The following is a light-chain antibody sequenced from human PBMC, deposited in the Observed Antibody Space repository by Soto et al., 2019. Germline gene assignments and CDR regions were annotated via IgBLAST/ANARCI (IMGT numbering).Light chain of an antibody. CDR2: AAS. Sequence: EIVLTQPPGTLSLSPGERASLSCRASESVNSNYLAWYQQKPGQAPRILIYAASNRATNVPDRFSGSGSETDFTLTISSLEPEDFAVYYCQQYGTSSWTFGQGTKVEV. V-gene: IGKV3-20*01. CDR3: QQYGTSSWT. J-gene: IGKJ1*01. CDR1: ESVNSNY.